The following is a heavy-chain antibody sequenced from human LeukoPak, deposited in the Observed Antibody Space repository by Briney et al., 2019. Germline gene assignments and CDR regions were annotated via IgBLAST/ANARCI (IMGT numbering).Heavy chain of an antibody. CDR1: GYTFTSYY. CDR3: ARVSSGYERLFDY. D-gene: IGHD5-12*01. CDR2: INPTGGST. J-gene: IGHJ4*02. V-gene: IGHV1-46*01. Sequence: GASVKVSCKASGYTFTSYYMHWVRQAPGQGLEWMGLINPTGGSTGYAQKFQGRVTMTRDMSTSTDYMELSSLRSEDTAIYYCARVSSGYERLFDYWGQGTLVTVSS.